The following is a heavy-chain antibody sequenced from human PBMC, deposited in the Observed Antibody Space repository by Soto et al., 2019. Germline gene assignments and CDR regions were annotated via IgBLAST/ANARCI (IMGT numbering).Heavy chain of an antibody. D-gene: IGHD3-3*01. V-gene: IGHV4-4*07. CDR2: IYTSGST. Sequence: STTLSLTCTGSGGSISSYYWCWIRQPAGTGLEWIGRIYTSGSTNSNTSHMNRVTMSVDTSKNQCCLKLSSDTAADTAVYYWARVLTHYEFGSGYQGDYYYGMDVWGQGTTVTVSS. CDR3: ARVLTHYEFGSGYQGDYYYGMDV. J-gene: IGHJ6*02. CDR1: GGSISSYY.